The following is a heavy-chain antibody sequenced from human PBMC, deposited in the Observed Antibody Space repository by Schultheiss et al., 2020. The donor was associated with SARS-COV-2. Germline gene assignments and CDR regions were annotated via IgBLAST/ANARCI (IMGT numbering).Heavy chain of an antibody. CDR2: ISSSGSTI. Sequence: GGSLRLSCAASGFTFSSYEMNWVRQAPGKGLEWDSFISSSGSTIYYADSMKGRFTISRDNAKNSLYLQMNSLRAEDTAVYYCARGRGSYEDDYFYYAMDVWGQGTTVTVSS. CDR3: ARGRGSYEDDYFYYAMDV. CDR1: GFTFSSYE. V-gene: IGHV3-48*03. D-gene: IGHD1-26*01. J-gene: IGHJ6*02.